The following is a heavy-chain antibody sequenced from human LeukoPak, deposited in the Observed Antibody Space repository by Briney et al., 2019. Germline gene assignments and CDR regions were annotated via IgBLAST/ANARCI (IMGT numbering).Heavy chain of an antibody. CDR1: GYTFTSYG. D-gene: IGHD4/OR15-4a*01. Sequence: ASVKVSCKASGYTFTSYGISWVRQAPGQGLEWMGGIIPIFGTANYAQKFQGRVTITADESTSTAYMELSSLRSEDTAVYYCARNDYENYFDYWGQGTLVTVSS. CDR2: IIPIFGTA. CDR3: ARNDYENYFDY. V-gene: IGHV1-69*13. J-gene: IGHJ4*02.